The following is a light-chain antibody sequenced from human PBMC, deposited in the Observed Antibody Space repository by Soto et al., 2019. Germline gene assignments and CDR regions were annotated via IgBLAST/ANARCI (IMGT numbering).Light chain of an antibody. Sequence: EIVLTQSPGTLSLSPGERATLSCRARQSVNRRYLAWYQQKPGQAPRLLIYGASSRATGIPDRFSGTGSGTDFALIINRLEPEDFAVYYCQQYGSSPYTFGLGTKLEIK. V-gene: IGKV3-20*01. CDR1: QSVNRRY. CDR2: GAS. CDR3: QQYGSSPYT. J-gene: IGKJ2*01.